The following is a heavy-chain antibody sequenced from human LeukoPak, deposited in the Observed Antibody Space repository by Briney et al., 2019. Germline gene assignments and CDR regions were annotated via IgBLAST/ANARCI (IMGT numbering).Heavy chain of an antibody. CDR1: GGTFSSYA. V-gene: IGHV1-69*13. Sequence: SVKVSCKASGGTFSSYAISWVRQAPGQGLEWMGGIIPIFGTANYAQKSQGRVTITADESTSTAYMELSSLRSEDTAAYYCARAVVVPAANNWFDPWGQGTLVTVSS. CDR2: IIPIFGTA. D-gene: IGHD2-2*01. CDR3: ARAVVVPAANNWFDP. J-gene: IGHJ5*02.